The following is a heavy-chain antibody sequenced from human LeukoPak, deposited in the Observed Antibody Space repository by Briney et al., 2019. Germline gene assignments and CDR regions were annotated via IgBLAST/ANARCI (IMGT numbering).Heavy chain of an antibody. V-gene: IGHV1-18*04. CDR1: GYTFTSYY. J-gene: IGHJ4*02. CDR3: ARGGDSSGLNRFAY. CDR2: ISTYNGNT. Sequence: GASVKVSCKASGYTFTSYYMHWVRQAPGQGLEWMGWISTYNGNTNYAQKLQGRVTMTRDTSTSTAYMELRSLRSDDTAVYYCARGGDSSGLNRFAYWGQGTLVTVSS. D-gene: IGHD3-22*01.